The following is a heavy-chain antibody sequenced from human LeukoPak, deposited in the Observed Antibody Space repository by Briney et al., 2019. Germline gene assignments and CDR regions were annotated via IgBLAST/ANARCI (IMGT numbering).Heavy chain of an antibody. Sequence: GGSLRLSCAASGFSFSSYSMNWIRQAPGKGLEWVSYISNSSSITHYADSVKGRFTISRDNSKNTLYLQMNSLRAEDTAVYYCARSIYSSSWYRNDAFDIWGQGTMVTVSS. D-gene: IGHD6-13*01. CDR3: ARSIYSSSWYRNDAFDI. V-gene: IGHV3-48*01. CDR1: GFSFSSYS. CDR2: ISNSSSIT. J-gene: IGHJ3*02.